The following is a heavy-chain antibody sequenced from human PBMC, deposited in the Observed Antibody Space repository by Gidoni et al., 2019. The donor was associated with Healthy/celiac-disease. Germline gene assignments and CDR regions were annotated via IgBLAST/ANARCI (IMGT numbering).Heavy chain of an antibody. CDR3: ARVGSSSNYYYYMDV. D-gene: IGHD6-6*01. Sequence: QVQLVQSGAEVKKHGAAVKVYCKASGYTFTSYAMHWVRQAPGQRLEWMGWINAGNGNTKYSQKFQGRVTITRDTSASTAYMELSSLRSEDTAVYYCARVGSSSNYYYYMDVWGKGTTVTVSS. CDR1: GYTFTSYA. J-gene: IGHJ6*03. CDR2: INAGNGNT. V-gene: IGHV1-3*01.